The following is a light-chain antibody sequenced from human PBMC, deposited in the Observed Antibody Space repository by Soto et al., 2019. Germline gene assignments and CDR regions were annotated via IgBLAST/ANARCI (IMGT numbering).Light chain of an antibody. CDR2: QDS. Sequence: SYELTQPPSVSVSPGQTASITCSGHKLGNKYACWYQQKPGQSPVLVTYQDSKRPSGIPERFSGSNSGNTATLTISGTQAMDEADYYCQAWDSSTVVFGGGTQLTVL. V-gene: IGLV3-1*01. J-gene: IGLJ2*01. CDR1: KLGNKY. CDR3: QAWDSSTVV.